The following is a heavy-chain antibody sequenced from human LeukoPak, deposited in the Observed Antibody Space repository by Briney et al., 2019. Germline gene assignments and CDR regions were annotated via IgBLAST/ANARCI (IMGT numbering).Heavy chain of an antibody. J-gene: IGHJ4*02. V-gene: IGHV5-51*01. CDR2: IYPGDSGT. D-gene: IGHD3-10*01. CDR1: GYRFTSYW. Sequence: GESLKISCKASGYRFTSYWIGWVRQMPGKGLEWMGIIYPGDSGTRYSPSFQGRVTVSADKSISTAYLQWSSLKASDTAMYYCAFYNSGSYYFDYWGQGTLVTVSS. CDR3: AFYNSGSYYFDY.